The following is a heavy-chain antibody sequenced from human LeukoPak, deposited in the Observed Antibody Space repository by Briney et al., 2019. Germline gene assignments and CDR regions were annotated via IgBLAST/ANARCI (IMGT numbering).Heavy chain of an antibody. J-gene: IGHJ4*02. CDR1: GFTFSSYA. V-gene: IGHV3-64D*09. CDR3: VKGPDFWSGPEGFDY. CDR2: ISSNGGST. Sequence: PGGSLRLSCSASGFTFSSYAMHWVRQAPGKGLEYVSAISSNGGSTYYADSVKGRFTISRDNSKNTLYLQMSSLRAEDTAVYYCVKGPDFWSGPEGFDYWGQGTLVTVSS. D-gene: IGHD3-3*01.